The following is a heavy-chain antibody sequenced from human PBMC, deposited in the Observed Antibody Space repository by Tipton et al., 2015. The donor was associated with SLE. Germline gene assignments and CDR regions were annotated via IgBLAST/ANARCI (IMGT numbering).Heavy chain of an antibody. CDR2: INHSGST. Sequence: LRLPCAVYGGSFSGYYWSWIRQPPGKGLEWIGEINHSGSTNYNPSLKSRVTISVDTSKNQFSLKLSSVTAADTAVYYCARGLTRYSGYDYFDYWGQGTLVTVSS. J-gene: IGHJ4*02. CDR1: GGSFSGYY. V-gene: IGHV4-34*01. D-gene: IGHD5-12*01. CDR3: ARGLTRYSGYDYFDY.